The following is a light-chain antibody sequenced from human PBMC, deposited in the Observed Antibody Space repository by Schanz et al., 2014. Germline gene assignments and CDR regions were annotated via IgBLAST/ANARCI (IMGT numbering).Light chain of an antibody. J-gene: IGLJ2*01. CDR3: QSYDNSLSGVV. CDR1: SSNIGSNY. Sequence: QSVLTQPPSASGPPGQRVTISCSGSSSNIGSNYVYWYQQLPGTAPKLLIYRNNQRPSGVPDRFSGSKSGTSASLAITGLQAEDEADYYCQSYDNSLSGVVFGGGTKVTVL. CDR2: RNN. V-gene: IGLV1-47*01.